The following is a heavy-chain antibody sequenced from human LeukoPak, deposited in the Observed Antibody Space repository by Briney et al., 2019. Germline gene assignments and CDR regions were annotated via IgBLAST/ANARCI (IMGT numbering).Heavy chain of an antibody. CDR3: AKAGDYDYIWGSYRIFDY. CDR2: ISGSGGST. D-gene: IGHD3-16*02. V-gene: IGHV3-23*01. CDR1: GFTFSSYA. J-gene: IGHJ4*02. Sequence: PGGSLRLSCAASGFTFSSYAMSWVRQAPGEGLEWVSAISGSGGSTYYADSVKGRFTISRDNSKNTLYLQMNSLRAEDTAVYYCAKAGDYDYIWGSYRIFDYWGQGTLVTVSS.